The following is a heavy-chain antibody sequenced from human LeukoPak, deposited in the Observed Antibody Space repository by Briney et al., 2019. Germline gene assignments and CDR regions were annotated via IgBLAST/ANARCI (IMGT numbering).Heavy chain of an antibody. V-gene: IGHV3-20*04. CDR1: GFTFDDYG. D-gene: IGHD1-26*01. Sequence: GGSLRLSCAASGFTFDDYGMSWVRQAPGKGLEWVSGINWNGGSTGYADSVKGRFTISRDNAKNSLYLQMNSLRAEDTALYCCARDQLVGATQYYFDYWGQGTLVTVSS. CDR2: INWNGGST. J-gene: IGHJ4*02. CDR3: ARDQLVGATQYYFDY.